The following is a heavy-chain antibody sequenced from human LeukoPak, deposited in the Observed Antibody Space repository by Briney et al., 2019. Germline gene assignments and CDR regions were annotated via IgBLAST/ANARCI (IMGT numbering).Heavy chain of an antibody. CDR1: GHAFTSSH. V-gene: IGHV1-46*01. CDR3: ARDNSYENFDP. CDR2: ITANGASG. J-gene: IGHJ5*02. D-gene: IGHD4-23*01. Sequence: ASVKVSCKASGHAFTSSHMHWVRQAPGQGLEWMGTITANGASGSFAQKFQGRLTMTRDMSTSTVYMELSSLTSEDTAVYYCARDNSYENFDPWGQGTLVTVSS.